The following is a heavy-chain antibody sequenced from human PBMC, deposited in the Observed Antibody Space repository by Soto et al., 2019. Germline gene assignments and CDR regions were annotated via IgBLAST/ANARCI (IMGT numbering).Heavy chain of an antibody. CDR3: ARQWLDSYYFDY. D-gene: IGHD6-19*01. V-gene: IGHV4-59*01. CDR2: IYYSGST. CDR1: GGSISSYY. J-gene: IGHJ4*02. Sequence: SETLSLTCTVSGGSISSYYWSWIRQPPGKGLEWIGYIYYSGSTNYNPSLKSRVTISVDTSKNTLYLQMGSLRAEDMAVYYCARQWLDSYYFDYWGQGTLVTVSS.